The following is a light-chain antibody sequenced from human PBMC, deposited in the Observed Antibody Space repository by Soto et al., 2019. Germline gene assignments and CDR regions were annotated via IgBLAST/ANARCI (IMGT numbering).Light chain of an antibody. V-gene: IGLV2-14*03. CDR2: DVN. CDR3: ASYSTSSLRVI. CDR1: SSDVGAYDF. J-gene: IGLJ2*01. Sequence: QSALTQPASVSGSPGQSITFSCTGSSSDVGAYDFVSWYRQHPGKAPKLLLYDVNNRPSGVSYRFSGSKSGNTASLCISGLQAEAEADYYCASYSTSSLRVIFGGGTKLTVL.